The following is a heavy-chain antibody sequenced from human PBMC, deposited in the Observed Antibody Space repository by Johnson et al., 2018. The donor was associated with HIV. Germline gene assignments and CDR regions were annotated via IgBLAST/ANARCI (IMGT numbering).Heavy chain of an antibody. CDR2: IYRGGST. V-gene: IGHV3-66*01. CDR1: GFTVSSNY. J-gene: IGHJ3*02. D-gene: IGHD3-3*01. CDR3: SKLTIFGVVPPNEGDAFDI. Sequence: MLLVESGGGLIQPGGSLRLSCAASGFTVSSNYMSWVRQAPGKGLAWVSVIYRGGSTYYTDSVKGRFTISRDNSKNTLYLQMNSLRAEDTAVYYWSKLTIFGVVPPNEGDAFDIWGQGTMVTVSS.